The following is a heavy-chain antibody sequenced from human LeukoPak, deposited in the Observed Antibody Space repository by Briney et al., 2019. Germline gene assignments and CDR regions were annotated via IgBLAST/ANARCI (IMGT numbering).Heavy chain of an antibody. V-gene: IGHV4-39*01. CDR3: ARHPPVGWLVDY. CDR2: IYYSGSA. D-gene: IGHD6-19*01. J-gene: IGHJ4*02. CDR1: GGSISSSSHY. Sequence: SETLSLTCTVSGGSISSSSHYWGWIRQPPGKGLEWIGSIYYSGSAYYNPSLKSRVTISVDTSKNQFSLKLYSVTAADTAVYYCARHPPVGWLVDYWGQGTLVTVSS.